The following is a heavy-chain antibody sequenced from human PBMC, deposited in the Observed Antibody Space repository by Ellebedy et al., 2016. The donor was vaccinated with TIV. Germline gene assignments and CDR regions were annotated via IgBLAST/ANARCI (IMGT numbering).Heavy chain of an antibody. Sequence: PGGSLRLSCAASGFTFSDYYMSWIRQAPGKGLEWVSYISSSSSYTNYADSVKGRFTIYRDNAKNSLYLQMNSLRAEDTAVYYCARGQLRLGELSLAPFDYWGQGTLVTVSS. CDR3: ARGQLRLGELSLAPFDY. V-gene: IGHV3-11*06. J-gene: IGHJ4*02. CDR1: GFTFSDYY. D-gene: IGHD3-16*02. CDR2: ISSSSSYT.